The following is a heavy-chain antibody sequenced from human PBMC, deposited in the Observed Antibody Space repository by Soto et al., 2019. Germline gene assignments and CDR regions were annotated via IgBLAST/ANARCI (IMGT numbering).Heavy chain of an antibody. Sequence: GESLKISCKGIGYRFSTYWIAWVRQMPGQGLEWLGTIFPDDSETRYSPTFQGQGTISADKSFSTAYLQWRSVKASDSAIYYCARFQYSVAQYLDFWGQGTRVTVSS. J-gene: IGHJ4*02. D-gene: IGHD5-18*01. CDR3: ARFQYSVAQYLDF. CDR2: IFPDDSET. V-gene: IGHV5-51*01. CDR1: GYRFSTYW.